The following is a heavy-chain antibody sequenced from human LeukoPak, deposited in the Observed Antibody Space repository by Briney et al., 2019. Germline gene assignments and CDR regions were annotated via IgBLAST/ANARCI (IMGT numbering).Heavy chain of an antibody. CDR1: GGSISSSSCY. CDR2: IYYSGST. V-gene: IGHV4-39*01. J-gene: IGHJ5*02. Sequence: SETLSLTCTVSGGSISSSSCYWGWIRQPPGKGLEWIGSIYYSGSTYYNPSLKSRVTISVDTSKNQFSLKLSSVTAADTAVYYCASVRGGWYNWFDPWGQGTLVTVSS. CDR3: ASVRGGWYNWFDP. D-gene: IGHD6-19*01.